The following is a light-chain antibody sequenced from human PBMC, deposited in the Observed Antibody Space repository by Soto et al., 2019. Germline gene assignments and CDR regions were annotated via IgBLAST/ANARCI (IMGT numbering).Light chain of an antibody. CDR1: QSVNSY. J-gene: IGKJ1*01. Sequence: EIVLTQSPDTLSVSPGERATLSCRASQSVNSYLAWYQQKPGQAPRLLIYGASTRASGIPDRFSGSGSGTDFTLTISRLEPEDSAVYYCQQYGSSPTWTFGQGTKVDI. CDR3: QQYGSSPTWT. V-gene: IGKV3-20*01. CDR2: GAS.